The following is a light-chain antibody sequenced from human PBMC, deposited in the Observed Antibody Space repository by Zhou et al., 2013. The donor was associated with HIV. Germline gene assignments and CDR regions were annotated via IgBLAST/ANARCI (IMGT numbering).Light chain of an antibody. V-gene: IGKV3D-15*01. Sequence: EIVMTQSPATLFVSPGERVTLSCRASQSVGINLAWYHQKPGQAPRLLIYGASSRATDIPDRFSGSGSATDFTLTINTLEPEDFAVYYCQQYGASSTFGQGTKLEI. CDR1: QSVGIN. CDR2: GAS. CDR3: QQYGASST. J-gene: IGKJ2*01.